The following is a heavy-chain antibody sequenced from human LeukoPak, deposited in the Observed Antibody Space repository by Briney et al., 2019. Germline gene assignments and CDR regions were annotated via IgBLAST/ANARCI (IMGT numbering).Heavy chain of an antibody. D-gene: IGHD5-18*01. CDR3: ARQVDTSMALPDY. V-gene: IGHV1-18*01. CDR1: GYTFTSYG. J-gene: IGHJ4*02. CDR2: ISTYNYNT. Sequence: ASVTVSCKTSGYTFTSYGVSWVRQAPGQRLEWMGWISTYNYNTNYAQKLRGRVTLTKDTSTSTVYMELRSLRFDDTAIYYCARQVDTSMALPDYWGQGTLVTVS.